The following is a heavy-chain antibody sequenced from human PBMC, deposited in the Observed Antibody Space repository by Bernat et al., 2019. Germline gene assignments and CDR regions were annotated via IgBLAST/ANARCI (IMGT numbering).Heavy chain of an antibody. CDR3: TTDLGYFDTPGWPH. D-gene: IGHD3-9*01. CDR2: IRSKANSYAT. CDR1: GFTFSGSA. Sequence: EVQLVESGGGLVQPGGSLKLSCAASGFTFSGSAMHWVRQASGKGLEWVGRIRSKANSYATAYAASVKGRFTISRDDSKNTAYLQMNSLKTEDTAVYYCTTDLGYFDTPGWPHWGQGTLVTVSS. J-gene: IGHJ4*02. V-gene: IGHV3-73*02.